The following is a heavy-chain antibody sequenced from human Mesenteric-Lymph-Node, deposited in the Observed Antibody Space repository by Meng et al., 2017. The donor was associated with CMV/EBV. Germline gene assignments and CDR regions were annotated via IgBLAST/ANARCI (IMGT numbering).Heavy chain of an antibody. V-gene: IGHV6-1*01. CDR1: GDSVSSNSAA. J-gene: IGHJ4*02. D-gene: IGHD7-27*01. CDR3: ARGTWGSFGY. CDR2: TYYRSKWYN. Sequence: IAGDSVSSNSAAWSWLRQSPSRGLEWLGRTYYRSKWYNDYAMSVKSRINISADTSKNQFSLQLNSVTPEDTAVYYCARGTWGSFGYWGQGTLVTVSS.